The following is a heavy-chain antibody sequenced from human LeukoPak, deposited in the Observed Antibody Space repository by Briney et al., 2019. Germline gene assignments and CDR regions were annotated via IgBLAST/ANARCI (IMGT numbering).Heavy chain of an antibody. CDR3: ARPRLTYYYGSGSYSLSH. CDR2: ISAYNGNT. CDR1: GYTFTSYG. Sequence: GASVKVFCKASGYTFTSYGISWVRQAPGQGLEWMGWISAYNGNTNYAQKLQGRVTMTTDTSRSTAYMELRSLRSDDTAVYYCARPRLTYYYGSGSYSLSHWGQGTLVTVSS. V-gene: IGHV1-18*01. D-gene: IGHD3-10*01. J-gene: IGHJ4*02.